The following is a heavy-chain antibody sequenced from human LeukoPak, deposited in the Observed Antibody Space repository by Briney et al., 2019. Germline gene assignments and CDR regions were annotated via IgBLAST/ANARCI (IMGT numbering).Heavy chain of an antibody. CDR3: ARGGYCSSTSCSDV. D-gene: IGHD2-2*01. CDR1: GLTASSNY. J-gene: IGHJ4*02. CDR2: IYSGGST. V-gene: IGHV3-53*01. Sequence: PGGTLRHSCAASGLTASSNYMSWVRQAPGKGLERVSVIYSGGSTYYADSVKGRFTISRDNSKNTLYLQMNSLRAEDTAVYYCARGGYCSSTSCSDVWGQGTLVTVSS.